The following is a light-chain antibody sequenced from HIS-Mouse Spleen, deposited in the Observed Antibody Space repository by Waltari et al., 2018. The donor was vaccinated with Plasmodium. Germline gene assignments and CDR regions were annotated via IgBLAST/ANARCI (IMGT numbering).Light chain of an antibody. V-gene: IGKV3-15*01. CDR1: PSASSN. Sequence: EIVMTQSPATLSVSPGDRATLSCRASPSASSNLAWYQQKPGQAPRLLIYGATTRATVIPARFRGSGSGKEFTLTISSVQSEDFAVYYCQQYNNWSFTFGPGTKVDIK. J-gene: IGKJ3*01. CDR2: GAT. CDR3: QQYNNWSFT.